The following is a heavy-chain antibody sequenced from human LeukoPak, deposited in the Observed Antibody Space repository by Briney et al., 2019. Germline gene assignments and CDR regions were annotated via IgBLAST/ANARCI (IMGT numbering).Heavy chain of an antibody. CDR1: GGSFSGYY. V-gene: IGHV4-34*01. Sequence: TSETLSLTCAVYGGSFSGYYWSWIRQPPGKGLEWIGEINHSGSTNYNPSLKSRVTISVDTSKNQFSLKLSSVTAADTAVYYCARGRGGRDFWSGYYYGMDVWGQGTTVTVSS. CDR2: INHSGST. CDR3: ARGRGGRDFWSGYYYGMDV. D-gene: IGHD3-3*01. J-gene: IGHJ6*02.